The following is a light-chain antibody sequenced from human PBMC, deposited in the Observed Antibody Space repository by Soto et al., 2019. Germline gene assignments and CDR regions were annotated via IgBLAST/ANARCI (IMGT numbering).Light chain of an antibody. CDR3: QQYGTSPWT. V-gene: IGKV3-20*01. J-gene: IGKJ1*01. CDR1: QSISSNY. CDR2: IAS. Sequence: EIVLTQSPGTLSLSAGERATLSCRATQSISSNYLAWYQQKPGQAPRLLIYIASRRATGIPDRFSGSGSGTDFTLTISRLEPEDSALYYCQQYGTSPWTFGQGTKVEIK.